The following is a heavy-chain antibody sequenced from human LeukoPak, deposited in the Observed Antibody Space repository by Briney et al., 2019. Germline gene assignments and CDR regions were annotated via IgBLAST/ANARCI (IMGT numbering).Heavy chain of an antibody. J-gene: IGHJ4*02. CDR3: ARQRGTYAFSDY. CDR2: IYYSGST. Sequence: PSETLSLTCTVSGGSISSSSYYWGWIRQPPGKGLEWIGSIYYSGSTYYNPSLKSRVTISVDTSKSQFSLKLSSVIAADTAVYYCARQRGTYAFSDYWGQGTLVTVSS. V-gene: IGHV4-39*01. CDR1: GGSISSSSYY. D-gene: IGHD2-15*01.